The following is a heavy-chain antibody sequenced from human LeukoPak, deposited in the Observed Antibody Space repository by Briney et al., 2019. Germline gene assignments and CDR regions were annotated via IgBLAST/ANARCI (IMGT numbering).Heavy chain of an antibody. CDR2: IKQDGSEI. D-gene: IGHD3-3*01. CDR3: ARVLGDYYYYGMDV. J-gene: IGHJ6*02. CDR1: GFTFSSYW. Sequence: GGSLRLSCAASGFTFSSYWMSWVRQAPGKGLEWVANIKQDGSEIYYVDSVKGRFTISRDNAKNSLYLQMNSLRAEDTAVYYCARVLGDYYYYGMDVWGQGTTVTVSS. V-gene: IGHV3-7*03.